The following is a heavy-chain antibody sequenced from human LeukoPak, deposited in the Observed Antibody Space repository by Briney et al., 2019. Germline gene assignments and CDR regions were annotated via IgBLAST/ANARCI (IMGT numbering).Heavy chain of an antibody. CDR2: ISASGGST. CDR3: ASVFTYDSSGGYYFDY. CDR1: GFTFSPYT. V-gene: IGHV3-23*01. Sequence: GGSLRLSCTASGFTFSPYTMNWVRQAPGKGLEWVSAISASGGSTYYADSVKGRFTISRDNSKNTLYLQMNSLRAGDTAVYYCASVFTYDSSGGYYFDYWGQGTLVTVSS. J-gene: IGHJ4*02. D-gene: IGHD3-22*01.